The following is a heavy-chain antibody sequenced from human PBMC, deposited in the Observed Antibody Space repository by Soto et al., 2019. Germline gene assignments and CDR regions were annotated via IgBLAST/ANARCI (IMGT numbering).Heavy chain of an antibody. CDR2: ITSDTNTI. V-gene: IGHV3-48*01. J-gene: IGHJ4*02. Sequence: DVQLVESGGGLVQPGGSLRLSCAASGFRFNIYSMNWVRQAPGKGLEWSAYITSDTNTIKYADSVKGRFTISRDNAKNSLYLQMNSLRAEDTAVYYCARSVEGHFDYWGQGTLVTVSS. CDR1: GFRFNIYS. CDR3: ARSVEGHFDY.